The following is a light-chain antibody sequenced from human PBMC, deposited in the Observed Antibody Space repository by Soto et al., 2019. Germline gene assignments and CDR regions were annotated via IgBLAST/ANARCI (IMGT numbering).Light chain of an antibody. V-gene: IGLV2-14*03. CDR1: SSDVGGYNY. Sequence: QSVLTQPASVSGSPGQSITISCTGTSSDVGGYNYVSWYQQHPGKAPKLMIYDVSSRPSRVSNRFSGSKSGNTASLTISGLRAEDEADHYCSSYTSSSTQVFGGGTKVTVL. J-gene: IGLJ2*01. CDR3: SSYTSSSTQV. CDR2: DVS.